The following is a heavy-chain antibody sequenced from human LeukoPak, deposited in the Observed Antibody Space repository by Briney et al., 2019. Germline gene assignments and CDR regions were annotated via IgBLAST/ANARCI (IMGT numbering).Heavy chain of an antibody. D-gene: IGHD3-3*01. CDR1: GFTFSSYT. CDR3: ARDERYDFWSGYLYYFDY. CDR2: ISSSSSYI. V-gene: IGHV3-21*01. J-gene: IGHJ4*02. Sequence: GGSLRLSCAASGFTFSSYTMNWVRQTPGKGLEWVSSISSSSSYIYYADSVKGRFTISRDNAKNSLYLQMNSLRAEDTAVYYCARDERYDFWSGYLYYFDYWGQGTLSPSPQ.